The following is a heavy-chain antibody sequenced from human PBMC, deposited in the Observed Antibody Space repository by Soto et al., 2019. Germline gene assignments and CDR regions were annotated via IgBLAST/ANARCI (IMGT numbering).Heavy chain of an antibody. CDR1: GYTFSGHY. V-gene: IGHV1-2*02. CDR2: INPNSGGT. Sequence: ASVKVSCKASGYTFSGHYMHWVRQAPGQGLEWMGWINPNSGGTNYAQKFQGRVTMTRDTSISTAYMELSRLRSDDTAVYYCARVSSSSSSSGWYPGYWGQGTLVTVSS. J-gene: IGHJ4*02. D-gene: IGHD6-19*01. CDR3: ARVSSSSSSSGWYPGY.